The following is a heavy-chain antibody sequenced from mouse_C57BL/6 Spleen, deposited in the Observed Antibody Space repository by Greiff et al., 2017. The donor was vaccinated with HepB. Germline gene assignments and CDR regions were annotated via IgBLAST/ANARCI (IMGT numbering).Heavy chain of an antibody. Sequence: VQLQQSGAELVRPGSSVKMSCKTSGYTFTSYGINWVKQRPGQGLEWIGYIYIGNGYTEYNEKFKGKATLTSDTSSSTAYMQLSSLTSEYSAIYFCAIPYYYGSSRYAMDYWGQGTSVTVSS. D-gene: IGHD1-1*01. J-gene: IGHJ4*01. CDR3: AIPYYYGSSRYAMDY. V-gene: IGHV1-58*01. CDR1: GYTFTSYG. CDR2: IYIGNGYT.